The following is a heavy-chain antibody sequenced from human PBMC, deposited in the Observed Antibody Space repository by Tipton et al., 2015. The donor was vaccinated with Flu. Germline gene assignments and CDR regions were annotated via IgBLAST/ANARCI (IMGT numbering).Heavy chain of an antibody. V-gene: IGHV4-39*07. CDR1: GGSINSGSYY. Sequence: TLSLTCTVSGGSINSGSYYWAWSRQPPGKGLEWMGSIYYSGNTYYNPSLKSRVSISIDTSRKQFSLQLSTVTAADTAVYYCARGYHGSRYYSPVCIDSWGQRTLVTVSS. D-gene: IGHD3-10*01. J-gene: IGHJ4*02. CDR2: IYYSGNT. CDR3: ARGYHGSRYYSPVCIDS.